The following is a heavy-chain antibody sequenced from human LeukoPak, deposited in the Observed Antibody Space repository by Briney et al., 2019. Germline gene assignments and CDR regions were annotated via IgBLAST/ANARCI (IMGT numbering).Heavy chain of an antibody. D-gene: IGHD2-15*01. J-gene: IGHJ3*02. CDR2: MNQDGSEK. CDR3: ASGYSLRGAFDI. CDR1: GFTFNTYW. Sequence: PGGSLRLSCAASGFTFNTYWMNWVRQAPGKGLEWVAIMNQDGSEKYYVDSLKGRFTISRDNAKNSLYLQMSSLRAEDTAVYYCASGYSLRGAFDIWGHGTMVTVSS. V-gene: IGHV3-7*01.